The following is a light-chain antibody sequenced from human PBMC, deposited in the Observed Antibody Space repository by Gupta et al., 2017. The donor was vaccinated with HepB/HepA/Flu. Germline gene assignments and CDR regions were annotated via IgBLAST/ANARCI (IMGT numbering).Light chain of an antibody. CDR1: QNVNSN. V-gene: IGKV3-15*01. J-gene: IGKJ1*01. Sequence: EIVMTQSPVTLSVSPGERATLSCRASQNVNSNLAWYQQKPGQAPRLLTYGASTWATGIPGRFSGAGSGTQFTLTISSVQSEDSAVYFCQHYNGWPPWTFGQGTKLEMK. CDR3: QHYNGWPPWT. CDR2: GAS.